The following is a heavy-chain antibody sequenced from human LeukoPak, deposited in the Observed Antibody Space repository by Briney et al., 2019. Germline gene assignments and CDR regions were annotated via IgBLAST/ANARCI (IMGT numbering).Heavy chain of an antibody. CDR2: INPSSGDT. Sequence: ASVKVSCKASGYTFTSYYMHWVRQAPGQGLEWMGIINPSSGDTKYAQKFQGRVTLTRDTPSSIAYMDLSSLTSDDTAVYYCARVEAGTPRWNYWGQGTLVSVSS. CDR1: GYTFTSYY. CDR3: ARVEAGTPRWNY. D-gene: IGHD6-19*01. J-gene: IGHJ4*02. V-gene: IGHV1-2*02.